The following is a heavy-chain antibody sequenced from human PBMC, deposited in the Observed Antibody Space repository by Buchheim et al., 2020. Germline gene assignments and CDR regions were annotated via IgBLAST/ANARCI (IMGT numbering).Heavy chain of an antibody. CDR3: ARHPRHSSGYAFYYYYGMDV. J-gene: IGHJ6*02. CDR1: GYSFTSYW. D-gene: IGHD3-22*01. Sequence: EVQLVQSGAEVKKPGESLKISCKGSGYSFTSYWIGWVRQMPGKGLEWVGIIYPGDSDTRYSPSFQGQVPISADQSTSTAYPQWSSLKASDTAMYYCARHPRHSSGYAFYYYYGMDVWGQGTT. V-gene: IGHV5-51*01. CDR2: IYPGDSDT.